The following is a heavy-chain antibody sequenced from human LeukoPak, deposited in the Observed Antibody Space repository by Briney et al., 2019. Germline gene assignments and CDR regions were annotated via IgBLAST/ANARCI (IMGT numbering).Heavy chain of an antibody. V-gene: IGHV5-51*01. CDR2: IYPGDSDT. J-gene: IGHJ5*02. D-gene: IGHD3-9*01. CDR3: ARVDDTRGFDP. CDR1: GYTFSDYW. Sequence: GESLKISCKGSGYTFSDYWIGWVRQMPGKGLEWMGIIYPGDSDTRYSPSFQGQVTISADKSISTAYLQWSSLKASDTAMYYCARVDDTRGFDPWGQGTLVTVSS.